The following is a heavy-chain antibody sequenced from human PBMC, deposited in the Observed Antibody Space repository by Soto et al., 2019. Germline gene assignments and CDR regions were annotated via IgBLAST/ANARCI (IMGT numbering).Heavy chain of an antibody. CDR1: GYTFTGYY. J-gene: IGHJ3*02. Sequence: ASVKVSCKASGYTFTGYYMHWVRQAPGQGLEWMGWINPNSGGTNYAQKFQGWVTMTRDTSISTAYMELSRLRSDDTAVYYCARSTTVTTYDAFDIWGQGTMFTVSS. D-gene: IGHD4-17*01. CDR2: INPNSGGT. V-gene: IGHV1-2*04. CDR3: ARSTTVTTYDAFDI.